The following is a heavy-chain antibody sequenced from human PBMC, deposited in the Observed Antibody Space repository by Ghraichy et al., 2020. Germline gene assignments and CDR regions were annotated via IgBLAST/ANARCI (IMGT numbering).Heavy chain of an antibody. J-gene: IGHJ5*02. V-gene: IGHV4-59*01. CDR2: IYYSGST. Sequence: SETLSLTCTVSGGSISSYYWSWIRQPPGKGLEWIGYIYYSGSTNYNPSLKSRVTISVDTSKNQFSLKLSSVTAADTAVYYCARAFKGVSPGFDPWGQGTLVTVSS. CDR1: GGSISSYY. CDR3: ARAFKGVSPGFDP. D-gene: IGHD2-21*01.